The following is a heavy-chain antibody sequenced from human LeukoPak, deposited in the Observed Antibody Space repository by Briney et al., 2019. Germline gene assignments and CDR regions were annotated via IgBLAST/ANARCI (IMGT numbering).Heavy chain of an antibody. V-gene: IGHV4-59*01. CDR1: GGSISSFH. Sequence: SETLSLTCTVSGGSISSFHWSWIRQPPGKGLEWIGYIHYSGSTNYNPSLKSRVTISVDTSKNQSSLRLSSVTAADTAVYYCARVTGYVMEDYFDYWGQGTLVTVSS. CDR2: IHYSGST. CDR3: ARVTGYVMEDYFDY. D-gene: IGHD6-13*01. J-gene: IGHJ4*02.